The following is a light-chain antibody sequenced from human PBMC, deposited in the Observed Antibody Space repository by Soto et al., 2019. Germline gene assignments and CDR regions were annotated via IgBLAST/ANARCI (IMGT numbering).Light chain of an antibody. CDR1: SSNIGSNY. CDR3: AAWDDSLSAYV. V-gene: IGLV1-47*01. J-gene: IGLJ1*01. Sequence: QSVLTQPPSASGTPGQRVTISCSGSSSNIGSNYVYWYQQLPGTAPKLLIYRNNQRPSGVPVRFSGSKSGTSASLAISGLRSEDEADYYCAAWDDSLSAYVFGTGTKVTVL. CDR2: RNN.